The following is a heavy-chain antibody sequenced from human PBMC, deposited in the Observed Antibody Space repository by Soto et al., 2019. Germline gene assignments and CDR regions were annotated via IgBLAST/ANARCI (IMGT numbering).Heavy chain of an antibody. V-gene: IGHV4-31*03. Sequence: QVLLQESGPGLVEPSQTLSLTCTVSGDAINSGSYYWSWVRQAPGRGLEWVGYVYSSGSTHYHSSLRSRLTISLDTSKNQFSLNLKSVTAADTAVYYCAREGLGYCEGVSCRPDSYFDYWGRGTLVTVSS. D-gene: IGHD2-15*01. J-gene: IGHJ4*02. CDR2: VYSSGST. CDR3: AREGLGYCEGVSCRPDSYFDY. CDR1: GDAINSGSYY.